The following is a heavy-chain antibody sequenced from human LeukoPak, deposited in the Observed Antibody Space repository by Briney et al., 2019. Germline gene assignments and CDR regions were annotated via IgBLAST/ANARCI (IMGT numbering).Heavy chain of an antibody. J-gene: IGHJ4*02. CDR1: GFTFSNAW. Sequence: PGGSLRLSCAASGFTFSNAWMSWVRQAPGKGLEWVARIRAGGTTDYAAPVKGRFTISRDDSMNTLSLRMDSLKTGDTAVYYCAADVPSPLAQIDYWGQGTPVTVSS. D-gene: IGHD1-14*01. CDR3: AADVPSPLAQIDY. V-gene: IGHV3-15*01. CDR2: IRAGGTT.